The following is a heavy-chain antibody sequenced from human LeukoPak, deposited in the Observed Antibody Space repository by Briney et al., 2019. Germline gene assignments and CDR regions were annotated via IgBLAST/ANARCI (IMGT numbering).Heavy chain of an antibody. Sequence: SETLSLTCTVSGGSISSYYWSWIRQPPGKGLGWTSYICCSRTNYYDSFLRRRVTISVDTSKNQFSLKLSSVTAADTAVYCCAGLSRGSLFGPWGQGTLVTVSS. D-gene: IGHD2-21*01. CDR2: ICCSRTN. CDR1: GGSISSYY. J-gene: IGHJ5*02. V-gene: IGHV4-59*01. CDR3: AGLSRGSLFGP.